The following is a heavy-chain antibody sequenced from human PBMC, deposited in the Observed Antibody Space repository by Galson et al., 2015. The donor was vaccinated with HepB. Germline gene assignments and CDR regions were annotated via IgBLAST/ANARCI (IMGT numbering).Heavy chain of an antibody. CDR2: IYYSGST. CDR1: GGSISSSSYY. V-gene: IGHV4-39*01. D-gene: IGHD1-26*01. Sequence: SETLSLTCTVSGGSISSSSYYWGWIRQPPGKGLEWIGSIYYSGSTYYNPSLKSRVTISVDTSKNQFSLKLSSVTAADTAVYYCARHLRTATKWELRGGDWFDPWGQGTLVTVSS. J-gene: IGHJ5*02. CDR3: ARHLRTATKWELRGGDWFDP.